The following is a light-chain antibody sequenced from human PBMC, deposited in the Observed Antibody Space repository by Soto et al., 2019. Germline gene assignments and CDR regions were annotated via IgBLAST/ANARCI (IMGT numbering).Light chain of an antibody. V-gene: IGKV1-12*01. Sequence: DIQMTQSPSSVSASVGDRVTITCRASQGISSWLAWYQQKPGTAPKLLIYAASSLQSGVPSRFSGSGSGTDFTLTIXXXXXEDFATYYCQQANXXXXTFGXGTXXEX. J-gene: IGKJ4*01. CDR3: QQANXXXXT. CDR2: AAS. CDR1: QGISSW.